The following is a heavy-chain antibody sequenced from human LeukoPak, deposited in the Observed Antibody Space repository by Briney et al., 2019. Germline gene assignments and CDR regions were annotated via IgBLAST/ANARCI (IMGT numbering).Heavy chain of an antibody. CDR3: ATTHASSY. CDR2: ISYDGSNK. V-gene: IGHV3-30-3*01. J-gene: IGHJ4*02. D-gene: IGHD6-13*01. CDR1: GFTFSSYA. Sequence: PGRSLRLSCAASGFTFSSYAMHWVRQAPGKGLEWVAVISYDGSNKYYADSVKGRFTISRDNSKNTLYLQMNSLRAEDTAVYYCATTHASSYWGQGTLVIVSS.